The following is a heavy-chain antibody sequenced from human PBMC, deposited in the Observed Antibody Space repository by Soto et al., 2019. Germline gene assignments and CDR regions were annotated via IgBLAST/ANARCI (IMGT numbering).Heavy chain of an antibody. J-gene: IGHJ4*02. CDR1: GFTFSSYA. V-gene: IGHV3-30-3*01. D-gene: IGHD6-19*01. CDR3: AGVTGYSSGWYFDY. Sequence: GGSLRLSCAASGFTFSSYAMHWVRQAPGKGLEWVAVISYDGSNKYYADSVKGRFTISRDNSKNTLYLQMNSLRAEDTAVYYCAGVTGYSSGWYFDYWGQGTLVTVSS. CDR2: ISYDGSNK.